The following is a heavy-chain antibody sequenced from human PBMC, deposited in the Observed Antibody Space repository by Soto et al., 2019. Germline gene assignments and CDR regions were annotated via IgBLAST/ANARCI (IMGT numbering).Heavy chain of an antibody. CDR1: GFSFSSYG. D-gene: IGHD1-7*01. CDR2: IWYDGSNK. Sequence: PGGSLRLSCAASGFSFSSYGMHWVRQAPGKGLDWVAVIWYDGSNKYYADSVKGRFTISRDNSKNTLYLQMNSLRAEDTAVYYCARGSPLTGTPRYGMDVWGQGTTVTVSS. J-gene: IGHJ6*02. V-gene: IGHV3-30*19. CDR3: ARGSPLTGTPRYGMDV.